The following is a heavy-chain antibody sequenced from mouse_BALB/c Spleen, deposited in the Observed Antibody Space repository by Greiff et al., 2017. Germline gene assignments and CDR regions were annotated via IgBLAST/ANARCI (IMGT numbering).Heavy chain of an antibody. Sequence: VQLQQSGPGLVKPSQSLSLTCTVTGYSITSDYAWNWIRQFPGNKLEWMGYISYSGSTSYNPSLKSRISITRDTSKNQFFLQLNSVTTEDTATYYCARSSYYGLYYAMDYWGQGTSVTVSS. CDR2: ISYSGST. V-gene: IGHV3-2*02. CDR1: GYSITSDYA. D-gene: IGHD2-10*01. CDR3: ARSSYYGLYYAMDY. J-gene: IGHJ4*01.